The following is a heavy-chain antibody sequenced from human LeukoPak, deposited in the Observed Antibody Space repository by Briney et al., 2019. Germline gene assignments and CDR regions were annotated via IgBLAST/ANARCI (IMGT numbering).Heavy chain of an antibody. J-gene: IGHJ6*02. CDR1: GFTFSSYA. CDR3: ATSHGATDYYYYGMDV. CDR2: ISGSGGST. V-gene: IGHV3-23*01. D-gene: IGHD1-26*01. Sequence: GGSLRLSCAASGFTFSSYAMSWVRQAPGKGLEWVSAISGSGGSTYYADSVKGRFTISRDNSKNTLYLQMNSLRAEDTAVYYCATSHGATDYYYYGMDVWGQGTTVTVSS.